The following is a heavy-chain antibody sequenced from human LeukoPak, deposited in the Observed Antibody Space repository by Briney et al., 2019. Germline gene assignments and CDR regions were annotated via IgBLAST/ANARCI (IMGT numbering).Heavy chain of an antibody. V-gene: IGHV1-2*04. CDR1: GYTFTSYY. CDR2: INPNSGGT. D-gene: IGHD6-13*01. Sequence: ASVKVSCKASGYTFTSYYIHWVRQAPGQGLERMGWINPNSGGTNYAQKFQGWVTMTRDTSISTAYMELSRLRSDDTAVYYCARGRSDSSSWYYDYWGQGTLVTVSS. CDR3: ARGRSDSSSWYYDY. J-gene: IGHJ4*02.